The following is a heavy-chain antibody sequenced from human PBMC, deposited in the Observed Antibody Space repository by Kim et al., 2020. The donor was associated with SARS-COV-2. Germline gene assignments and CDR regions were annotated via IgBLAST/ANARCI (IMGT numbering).Heavy chain of an antibody. D-gene: IGHD2-21*01. J-gene: IGHJ4*03. V-gene: IGHV3-73*01. Sequence: YTASVKGRLTSSRDDSKNTAYLQMTSLKAENTASYYCTPFAGVEDGGCDCWGQGTLVTVSS. CDR3: TPFAGVEDGGCDC.